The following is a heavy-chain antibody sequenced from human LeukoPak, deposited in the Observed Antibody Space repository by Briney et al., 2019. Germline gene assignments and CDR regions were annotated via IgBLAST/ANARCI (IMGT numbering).Heavy chain of an antibody. CDR2: IYSGGST. V-gene: IGHV3-53*01. CDR3: AKVSYYYGSGNFDY. D-gene: IGHD3-10*01. CDR1: GFTFSSYS. Sequence: GGSLRLSCAASGFTFSSYSMNWVRQAPGKGLEWVSLIYSGGSTYYAGSVRGRFTISRDNSKNTLYLQMNSLRAEDTAVYYCAKVSYYYGSGNFDYWGQGTLVTVSS. J-gene: IGHJ4*02.